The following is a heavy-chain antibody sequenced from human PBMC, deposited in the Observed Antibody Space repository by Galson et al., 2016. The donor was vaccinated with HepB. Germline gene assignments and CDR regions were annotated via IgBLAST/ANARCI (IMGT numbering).Heavy chain of an antibody. D-gene: IGHD5-12*01. J-gene: IGHJ5*02. CDR2: IYLGGSA. Sequence: CTVSGGSVSSGSYYWGWIRQPAGRGLEWIGHIYLGGSASYNPSLKSRVTISDDPAKNQCSLKMSSVTAEDTAIYYCERFPFSGNDGANWIDPWGQGALVTVAS. CDR3: ERFPFSGNDGANWIDP. V-gene: IGHV4-61*09. CDR1: GGSVSSGSYY.